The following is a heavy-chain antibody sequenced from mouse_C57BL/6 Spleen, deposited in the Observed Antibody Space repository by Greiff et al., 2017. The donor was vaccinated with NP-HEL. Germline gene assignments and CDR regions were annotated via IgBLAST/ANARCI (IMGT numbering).Heavy chain of an antibody. V-gene: IGHV1-62-2*01. CDR1: GYTFTEYT. J-gene: IGHJ4*01. CDR3: ARHEEGYYGSSYDYAMDY. D-gene: IGHD1-1*01. Sequence: VKLQQSGAELVKPGASVKLSCKASGYTFTEYTIHWVKQRSGQGLEWIGWFYPGSGSIKYNEKFKDKATLTADKSSSTVYMELSRLTSEDSAVYFCARHEEGYYGSSYDYAMDYWGQGTSVTVSS. CDR2: FYPGSGSI.